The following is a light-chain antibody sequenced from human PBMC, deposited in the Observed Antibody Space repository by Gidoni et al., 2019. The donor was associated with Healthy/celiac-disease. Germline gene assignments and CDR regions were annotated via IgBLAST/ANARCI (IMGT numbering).Light chain of an antibody. CDR3: QQYNNWPSVS. CDR2: GAS. Sequence: EIVMTQPPATLSVSPGERATLSCRASQSVSSNLAWYQQKPGQAPRLLIYGASTRATGIPARFSGSGSGTEFTLTISSLQSEDCAVYYCQQYNNWPSVSFGQGTKLEIK. V-gene: IGKV3-15*01. J-gene: IGKJ2*03. CDR1: QSVSSN.